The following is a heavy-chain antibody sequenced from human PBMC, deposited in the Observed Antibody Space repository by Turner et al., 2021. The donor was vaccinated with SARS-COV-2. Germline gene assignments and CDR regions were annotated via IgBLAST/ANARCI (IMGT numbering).Heavy chain of an antibody. CDR2: INPNSGGT. CDR3: ARSRLEYYYASSGHHYGMDV. Sequence: QVQLAQSGAGVKKPGASVEVSCKASGYLYRGHYMHWARQAPGQGLEWMGWINPNSGGTNYAQKLQVRVTMTRDTSISTTSMELTSLRSDDTAVYDCARSRLEYYYASSGHHYGMDVWGQGTTVTVSS. V-gene: IGHV1-2*02. CDR1: GYLYRGHY. D-gene: IGHD3-22*01. J-gene: IGHJ6*02.